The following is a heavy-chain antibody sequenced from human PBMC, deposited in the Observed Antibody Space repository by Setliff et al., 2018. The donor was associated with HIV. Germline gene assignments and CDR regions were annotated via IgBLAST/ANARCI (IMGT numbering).Heavy chain of an antibody. CDR1: GYSLTSYS. CDR3: TRDHTPPPNYDFWSGQIDLRNIFYYMDV. D-gene: IGHD3-3*01. CDR2: INTNTGNP. V-gene: IGHV7-4-1*01. Sequence: ASVKVSCKASGYSLTSYSINWVRQAPGQGLEWMGYINTNTGNPTYAQGFTGRFVFSVDTPVSTAYLQIFSLKTEDAAVYYCTRDHTPPPNYDFWSGQIDLRNIFYYMDVWGTGSPVTVS. J-gene: IGHJ6*03.